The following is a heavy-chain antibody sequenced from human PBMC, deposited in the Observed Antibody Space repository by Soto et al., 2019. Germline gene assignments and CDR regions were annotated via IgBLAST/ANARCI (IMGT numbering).Heavy chain of an antibody. CDR2: IVAGGET. Sequence: PGGSLRLSCAASALTFSNFALRWVRLPPGKGLEWVSSIVAGGETFYADSVRGRFTISRDNSKNTLFLQMDSLRAEDTAIYYCARDMRGYYMDVWGKGTTVTVSS. CDR3: ARDMRGYYMDV. V-gene: IGHV3-23*01. J-gene: IGHJ6*03. D-gene: IGHD3-10*01. CDR1: ALTFSNFA.